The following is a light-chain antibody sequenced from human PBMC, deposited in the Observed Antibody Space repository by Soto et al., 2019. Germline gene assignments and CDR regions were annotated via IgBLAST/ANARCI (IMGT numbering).Light chain of an antibody. Sequence: QSALTQPPSASGTPGQRVTISCSGSSSNIGSNYVYWYQQLPGTAPKLLIYRNNQRPSGVPDRFSGSKSGTSASLAISGLRSEDEADYYCAACDDSLSAHVVFGGGTKLTVL. J-gene: IGLJ2*01. CDR3: AACDDSLSAHVV. V-gene: IGLV1-47*01. CDR1: SSNIGSNY. CDR2: RNN.